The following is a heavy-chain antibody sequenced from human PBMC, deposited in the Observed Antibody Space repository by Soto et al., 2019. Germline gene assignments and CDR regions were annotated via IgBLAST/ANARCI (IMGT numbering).Heavy chain of an antibody. Sequence: PGGSLRLSCATSGFTFTGYVMSWVRQAPGKGLEWVAAISGGGGSTYYAASVKGRFTISRDNSMSTLSLQMNSLRAEDTAVYYCAKTYYYDSSGYYFEKYYFDYWGQGTLVTVSS. D-gene: IGHD3-22*01. V-gene: IGHV3-23*01. J-gene: IGHJ4*02. CDR3: AKTYYYDSSGYYFEKYYFDY. CDR1: GFTFTGYV. CDR2: ISGGGGST.